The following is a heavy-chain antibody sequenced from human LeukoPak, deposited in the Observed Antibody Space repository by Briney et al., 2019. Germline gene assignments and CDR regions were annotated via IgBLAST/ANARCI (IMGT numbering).Heavy chain of an antibody. D-gene: IGHD4-17*01. CDR2: IIPIFGTA. CDR3: ARDQKPGDRGDAFDI. J-gene: IGHJ3*02. CDR1: GGTFSSCA. Sequence: SVKVSCKASGGTFSSCAISWVRQAPGQGLEWMGGIIPIFGTANYAQKFQGRVTITADKSTSTAYMELSSLRSEDTAVYYCARDQKPGDRGDAFDIWGQGTMVTVSS. V-gene: IGHV1-69*06.